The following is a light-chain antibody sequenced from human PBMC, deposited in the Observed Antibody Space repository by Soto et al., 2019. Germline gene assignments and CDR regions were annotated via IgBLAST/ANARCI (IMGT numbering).Light chain of an antibody. CDR3: HQYNKSPRT. J-gene: IGKJ1*01. CDR1: QSVSSRN. V-gene: IGKV3-20*01. CDR2: GTS. Sequence: EIVLTQSPRTLSLSPGERATLSCRASQSVSSRNLAWYQQKPGQAPRLLIYGTSSRATGIPDRFSGSGPGTDFTLTINRLEPEDFAVYYCHQYNKSPRTFGQGTKVEIK.